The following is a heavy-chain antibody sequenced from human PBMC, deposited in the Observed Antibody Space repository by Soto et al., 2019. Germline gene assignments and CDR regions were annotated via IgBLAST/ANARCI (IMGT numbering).Heavy chain of an antibody. CDR1: GGTFSSYA. Sequence: SVKVSCKASGGTFSSYAISWVRQAPGQGLEWMGGIIPIFGTANYAQKFQGRVTITADESTSTAYMELSSLRSEDTAVYYCARSQAESSGFWSGYYIGNWFDPWGQGTLVTVSS. V-gene: IGHV1-69*13. J-gene: IGHJ5*02. CDR3: ARSQAESSGFWSGYYIGNWFDP. D-gene: IGHD3-3*01. CDR2: IIPIFGTA.